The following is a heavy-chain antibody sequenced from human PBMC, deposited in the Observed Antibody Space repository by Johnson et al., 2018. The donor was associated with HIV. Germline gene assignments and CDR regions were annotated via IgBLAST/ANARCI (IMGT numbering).Heavy chain of an antibody. CDR3: AKLGLLAVADDAFDI. D-gene: IGHD6-19*01. Sequence: VQLVESGGGLVKPGGSLRLSCAASGFTFSNAWMNWVRQAPGKGLEWVGRIKSKADGGSTDYAAPVKGRFTISRDDSKNTLYLQMNSLRAEDTAVYYCAKLGLLAVADDAFDIWGQGTMVTVSS. V-gene: IGHV3-15*01. CDR1: GFTFSNAW. J-gene: IGHJ3*02. CDR2: IKSKADGGST.